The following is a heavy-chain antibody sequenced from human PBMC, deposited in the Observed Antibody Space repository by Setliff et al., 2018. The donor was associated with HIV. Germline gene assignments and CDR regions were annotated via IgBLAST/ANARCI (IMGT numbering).Heavy chain of an antibody. D-gene: IGHD1-1*01. CDR3: ARLRGLNLEPFDY. CDR2: IYYSGST. J-gene: IGHJ4*02. Sequence: PSETLSLTCSVSGGSLTSKNYYWGWIRQPPGKGLEWIGNIYYSGSTYYNPSLKSRITISVDTSTNKFSLKLSSVTAADTAVYYCARLRGLNLEPFDYWGQGTLVTVSS. V-gene: IGHV4-39*01. CDR1: GGSLTSKNYY.